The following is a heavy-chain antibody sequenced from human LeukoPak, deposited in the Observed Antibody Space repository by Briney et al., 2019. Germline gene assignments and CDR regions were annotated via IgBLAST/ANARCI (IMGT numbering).Heavy chain of an antibody. CDR2: INHSGST. Sequence: KPSETLSLTCAVYGGSFSGYYWSWIRQPPGKGLEWIGEINHSGSTNYNPSLKSRVTISVDTSKNQFSLKLSSVTAADTAVYYCARSYRDWGHGGAYYYYYYMDVWGKGTTVTVSS. CDR1: GGSFSGYY. D-gene: IGHD7-27*01. CDR3: ARSYRDWGHGGAYYYYYYMDV. J-gene: IGHJ6*03. V-gene: IGHV4-34*01.